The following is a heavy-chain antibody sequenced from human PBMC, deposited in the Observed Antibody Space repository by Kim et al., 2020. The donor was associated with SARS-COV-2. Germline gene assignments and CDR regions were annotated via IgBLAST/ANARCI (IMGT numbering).Heavy chain of an antibody. J-gene: IGHJ2*01. CDR2: INPSGGST. CDR3: ARDRVSVAATYYWYFEL. Sequence: ASVKVSCKASGYTFTSYYMHWVRQAPGQGLEWMGIINPSGGSTSYAQKFQGRVTMTRDTSTSTVYMELSSLRSEDTAVYYCARDRVSVAATYYWYFELWGRGTLVTVSS. V-gene: IGHV1-46*01. CDR1: GYTFTSYY. D-gene: IGHD2-15*01.